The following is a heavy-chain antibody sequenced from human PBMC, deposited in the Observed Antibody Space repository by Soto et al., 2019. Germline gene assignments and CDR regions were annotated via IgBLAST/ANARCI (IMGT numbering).Heavy chain of an antibody. V-gene: IGHV3-30*18. CDR3: AKMFGTGRFFDM. J-gene: IGHJ3*02. CDR1: GFTLSHYG. Sequence: QVQMVESGGGVVQPGRSLRLSCAASGFTLSHYGIHWVRQAPGKGLEWVAMISNDGSNKYYIDSVKGRFTISRDNSKNTLYLQMNSLRLEDTDVYYCAKMFGTGRFFDMWGQGTMVTVSS. D-gene: IGHD3-10*02. CDR2: ISNDGSNK.